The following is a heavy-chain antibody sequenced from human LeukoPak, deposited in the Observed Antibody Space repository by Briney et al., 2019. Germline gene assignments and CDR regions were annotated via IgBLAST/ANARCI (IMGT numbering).Heavy chain of an antibody. CDR3: AKSSYYDTSGSYREYYFDY. J-gene: IGHJ4*02. Sequence: GGSLRLSCAASGFTFNNAWMNWVRQAPGKGLEWVSAISGSGGSTYYADSVKGRFTISRDNSKNTLYLQMNSLRAEDTALYYCAKSSYYDTSGSYREYYFDYWGQGALVTVSS. CDR2: ISGSGGST. V-gene: IGHV3-23*01. CDR1: GFTFNNAW. D-gene: IGHD3-22*01.